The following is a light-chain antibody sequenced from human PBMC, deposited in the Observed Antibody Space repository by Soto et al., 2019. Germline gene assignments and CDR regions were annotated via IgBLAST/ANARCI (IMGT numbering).Light chain of an antibody. CDR2: DVS. CDR1: SSDVGGYNY. CDR3: SSYTISSVV. V-gene: IGLV2-14*03. Sequence: QLVLTQPASVSGSPGQSITISCTGASSDVGGYNYVSWYQQHPGKAPKLMIYDVSNRPSGVSNRFSGSKSDNTASLTISGLQGEDEADYYCSSYTISSVVFGGGTKVTVL. J-gene: IGLJ2*01.